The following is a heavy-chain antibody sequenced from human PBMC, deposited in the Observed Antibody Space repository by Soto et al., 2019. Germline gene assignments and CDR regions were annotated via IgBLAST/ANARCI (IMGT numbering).Heavy chain of an antibody. CDR2: ITPIFGTT. V-gene: IGHV1-69*01. CDR3: ARDQYRRCSGTYYGTGWCH. Sequence: QVQLVQSGAEVRKTGSSVKVSCRAYGVTFTTHEFSWVLQAPGQGPEWMGGITPIFGTTKYAPKFQSRFNMTADESTRIVYMELRSLRSDDTAVYYCARDQYRRCSGTYYGTGWCHWGQVPLVAVAS. J-gene: IGHJ4*02. D-gene: IGHD3-10*02. CDR1: GVTFTTHE.